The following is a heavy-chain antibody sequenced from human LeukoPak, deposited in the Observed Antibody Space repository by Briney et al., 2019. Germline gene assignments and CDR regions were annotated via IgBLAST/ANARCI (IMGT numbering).Heavy chain of an antibody. CDR3: ARDQGYDFWSGYQLPTDY. Sequence: GGSLRLSCAASGFTFSNYWMTWVRQAPGKGLEWVANINEDGSVLHYMDSVKGRFTISRDNAKNSLYLQMNSLRAEDTAVYYCARDQGYDFWSGYQLPTDYWGQGTLVTVSS. CDR1: GFTFSNYW. V-gene: IGHV3-7*01. D-gene: IGHD3-3*01. J-gene: IGHJ4*02. CDR2: INEDGSVL.